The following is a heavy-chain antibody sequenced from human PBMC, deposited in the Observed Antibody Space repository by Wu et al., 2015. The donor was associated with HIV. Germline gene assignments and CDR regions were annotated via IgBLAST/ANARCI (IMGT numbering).Heavy chain of an antibody. CDR3: ARSTPGGLAPRPGAEY. Sequence: QVQLVQSGTEVKKPGASVKVSCKAFGYIFSRYGLIWVRQAPGEGLEWMGWISPYTGDSNYAQSLQGRVTMTVDPSTSTVYMELRSLTSDDTALYYCARSTPGGLAPRPGAEYWGQGTLVLVSS. D-gene: IGHD6-6*01. CDR1: GYIFSRYG. J-gene: IGHJ4*02. CDR2: ISPYTGDS. V-gene: IGHV1-18*01.